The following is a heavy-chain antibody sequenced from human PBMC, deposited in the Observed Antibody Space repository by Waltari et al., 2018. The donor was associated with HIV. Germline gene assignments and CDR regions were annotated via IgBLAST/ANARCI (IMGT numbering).Heavy chain of an antibody. D-gene: IGHD6-19*01. J-gene: IGHJ3*02. CDR3: AKGMAVAATTDAFDI. Sequence: EVQLLESGGGLVQPGGSLRLSCAASGFTFSSYARSWVRQAPGKGLEWCSVISGSGGSTNYADSVKGRFTISRDNSKNTLDLQMNSLRAEDTAVYYCAKGMAVAATTDAFDIWGQGTMVTVSS. CDR1: GFTFSSYA. V-gene: IGHV3-23*01. CDR2: ISGSGGST.